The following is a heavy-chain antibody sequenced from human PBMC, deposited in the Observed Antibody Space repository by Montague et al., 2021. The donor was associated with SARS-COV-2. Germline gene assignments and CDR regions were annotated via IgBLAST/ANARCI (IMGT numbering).Heavy chain of an antibody. D-gene: IGHD5-18*01. Sequence: SLRLSCAASGFTFRSYSLTWVRQAPGRGLEWVSYISYNGRNKQYGDSVKGRVTISRDNSKNTLYLQVDSLRTDDTAVYYCAREPKPVGYSYGYTFFDYWGQGTLVTVSS. J-gene: IGHJ4*02. CDR3: AREPKPVGYSYGYTFFDY. V-gene: IGHV3-30*03. CDR1: GFTFRSYS. CDR2: ISYNGRNK.